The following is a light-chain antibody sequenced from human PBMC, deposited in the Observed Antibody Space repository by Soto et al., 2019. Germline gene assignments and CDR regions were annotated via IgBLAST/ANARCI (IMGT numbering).Light chain of an antibody. Sequence: DIQMTQSPSSWSAAVGERFTTTVRASQVMSSWLAWYQQKPGKAPKLLIFAASTLQSGVPSRFSGSGSRTDFTLTITSLQPEDIGTYYCQQTDTLPSTFGQGTRLEIK. V-gene: IGKV1D-12*01. CDR1: QVMSSW. CDR2: AAS. CDR3: QQTDTLPST. J-gene: IGKJ5*01.